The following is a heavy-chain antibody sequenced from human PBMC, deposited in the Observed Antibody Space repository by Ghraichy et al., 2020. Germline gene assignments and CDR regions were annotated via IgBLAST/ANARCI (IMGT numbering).Heavy chain of an antibody. D-gene: IGHD1-7*01. V-gene: IGHV5-51*01. J-gene: IGHJ6*02. CDR3: ARLVELREGYYGMDV. CDR1: GYSFTSYW. CDR2: IYPGDSDT. Sequence: GESLNISCKGSGYSFTSYWIGWVRQMPGKGLEWMGIIYPGDSDTRYSPSFQGQVTISADKSISTAYLQWSSLKASDTAMYYCARLVELREGYYGMDVWGQGTTVTVSS.